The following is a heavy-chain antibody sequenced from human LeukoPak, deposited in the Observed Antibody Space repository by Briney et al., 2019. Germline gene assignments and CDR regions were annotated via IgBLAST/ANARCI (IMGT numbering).Heavy chain of an antibody. V-gene: IGHV3-53*01. CDR3: ARLTAGNYSSSWYVPRYFDY. D-gene: IGHD6-13*01. J-gene: IGHJ4*02. Sequence: GGSLRLSCAASGFTFSSHWMHWVRQAPGKGLVWVSRIKPDGSTYYADSVKGRFTISRDNSKNTLYLQMNSLRAEDTAVYYCARLTAGNYSSSWYVPRYFDYWGQGTLVTVSS. CDR2: IKPDGST. CDR1: GFTFSSHW.